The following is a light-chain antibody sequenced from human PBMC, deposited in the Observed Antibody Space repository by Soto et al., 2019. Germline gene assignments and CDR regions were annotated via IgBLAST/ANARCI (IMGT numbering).Light chain of an antibody. Sequence: EIVLTQSPGTLSLSPGERATLSCRASETVAGSYLACYQQKPGQAPRLLIHGASTRATGIADRFSGSGSGTDFTLTISRLEPEDFAVDYCQLYGTSPKTFGQGTKVDIK. CDR3: QLYGTSPKT. CDR2: GAS. J-gene: IGKJ1*01. V-gene: IGKV3-20*01. CDR1: ETVAGSY.